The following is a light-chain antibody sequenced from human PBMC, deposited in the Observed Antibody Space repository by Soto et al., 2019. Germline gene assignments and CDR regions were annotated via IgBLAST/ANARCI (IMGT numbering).Light chain of an antibody. CDR3: KQSIQLPLT. V-gene: IGKV1-12*01. CDR1: QGIRNW. J-gene: IGKJ4*01. CDR2: EVS. Sequence: DIQMTQSPSSVSASVGDRVTITCRASQGIRNWLAWYQQKPGQAPKVLIYEVSNRFSGVPDRFSGSGSGTDFTLKISRVEAEDVGVYYCKQSIQLPLTFGGGTKVEIK.